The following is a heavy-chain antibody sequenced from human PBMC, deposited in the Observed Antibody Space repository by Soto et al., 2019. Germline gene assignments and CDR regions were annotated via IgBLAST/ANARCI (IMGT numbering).Heavy chain of an antibody. Sequence: QVQLVESGGGVVQPGRSLRLSCAASGFTFSSYAMHWVRQAPGKGLEWVAVISYDGSNKYYADSVKGRFTISRDNSKNTLYLQMNSLRAEDTAVYYCAAVQDIVATGDVWGQGTTVTVSS. CDR3: AAVQDIVATGDV. V-gene: IGHV3-30-3*01. D-gene: IGHD5-12*01. CDR2: ISYDGSNK. CDR1: GFTFSSYA. J-gene: IGHJ6*02.